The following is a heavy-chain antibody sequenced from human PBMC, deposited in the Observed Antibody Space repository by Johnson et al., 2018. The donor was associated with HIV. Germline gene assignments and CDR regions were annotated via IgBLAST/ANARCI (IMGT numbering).Heavy chain of an antibody. D-gene: IGHD1-26*01. CDR3: AREGAWEVRPGAFDI. CDR2: IYSGGNT. V-gene: IGHV3-66*01. Sequence: VLLVESGGGLVQPGGSLILSCVGSGYTFSHYWMSWVRQAPGKGLEWVSVIYSGGNTYYADSVRGRFTISRDNSKNTLYLQMNSLRAEDTAVDHCAREGAWEVRPGAFDIWGQGTTVTVSS. CDR1: GYTFSHYW. J-gene: IGHJ3*02.